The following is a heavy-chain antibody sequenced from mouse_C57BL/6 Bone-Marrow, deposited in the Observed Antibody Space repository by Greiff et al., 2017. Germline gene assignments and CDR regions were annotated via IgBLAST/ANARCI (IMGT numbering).Heavy chain of an antibody. V-gene: IGHV1-64*01. Sequence: QVQLQQPGAELVKPGASVKLSCKASGYTFTSYWMHWVKQRPGQGLEWIGMIHPNSGSTNYNEKFKSKATLTVDKSSSTAYMQLSSLTAEDSAVYYCARCGYYVRGYFDVWGTGTTVTVSS. CDR1: GYTFTSYW. D-gene: IGHD2-3*01. J-gene: IGHJ1*03. CDR2: IHPNSGST. CDR3: ARCGYYVRGYFDV.